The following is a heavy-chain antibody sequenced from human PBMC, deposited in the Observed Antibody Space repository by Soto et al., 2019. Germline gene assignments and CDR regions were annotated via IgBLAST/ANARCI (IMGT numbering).Heavy chain of an antibody. Sequence: SVKVSCKASGGTFSSYAISWVRQAPGQGLEWMGGIIPIFGTANYAQKFQGRVTITADESTSTAYMELSSLRSEDTAVYYCARPAPYYYDSSGPGHAFDIWGQGTMVTVSS. CDR1: GGTFSSYA. CDR2: IIPIFGTA. V-gene: IGHV1-69*13. D-gene: IGHD3-22*01. CDR3: ARPAPYYYDSSGPGHAFDI. J-gene: IGHJ3*02.